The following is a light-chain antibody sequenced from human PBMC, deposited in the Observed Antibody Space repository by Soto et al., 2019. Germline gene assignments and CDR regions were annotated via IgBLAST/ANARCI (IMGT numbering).Light chain of an antibody. Sequence: EILLTQSPGTLSLSPGERATLSCRASQRVSSTYLAWYQQKPGQAPRLLIYGTSSRATGIPTRFSGSGSGTDFTLSITRLEPEDFAVYYCQHFGYPQWTFGRGTKVDI. V-gene: IGKV3-20*01. CDR1: QRVSSTY. J-gene: IGKJ1*01. CDR2: GTS. CDR3: QHFGYPQWT.